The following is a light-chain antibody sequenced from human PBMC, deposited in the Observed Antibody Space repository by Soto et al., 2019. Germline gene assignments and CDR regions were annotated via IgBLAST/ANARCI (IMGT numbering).Light chain of an antibody. V-gene: IGKV3D-15*01. J-gene: IGKJ4*01. CDR2: GAF. Sequence: IVMTQSPATLSVSPGEGATLSCRASETISRDLAWYQQKPGQSPRLLIFGAFTRATGVPVRFSGSGSGTEFTLTVSSLQSEDVAVYFCQQYNKSPLTFGGGTRVEIK. CDR3: QQYNKSPLT. CDR1: ETISRD.